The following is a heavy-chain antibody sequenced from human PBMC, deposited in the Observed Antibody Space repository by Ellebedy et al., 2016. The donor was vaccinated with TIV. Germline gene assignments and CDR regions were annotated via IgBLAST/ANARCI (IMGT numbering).Heavy chain of an antibody. V-gene: IGHV3-21*01. CDR1: GFTFSSYS. Sequence: GESLKISXAASGFTFSSYSMNWVRQAPGKGLEWVSSISSDSSYIYYADSVKGRFTISRDNAKNSLYLQMNSLRAEDTAVYYTYSGGYWGQGTLVTVS. CDR2: ISSDSSYI. D-gene: IGHD1-26*01. J-gene: IGHJ4*02. CDR3: YSGGY.